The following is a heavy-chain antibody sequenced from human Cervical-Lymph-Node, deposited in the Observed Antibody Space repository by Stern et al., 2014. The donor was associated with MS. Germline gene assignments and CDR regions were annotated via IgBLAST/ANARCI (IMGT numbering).Heavy chain of an antibody. V-gene: IGHV4-39*02. D-gene: IGHD1-26*01. CDR1: GGSISSGTYY. CDR3: AKEVGARRGSDY. Sequence: QVQLQESGSGLVKPSETLSLTCTVSGGSISSGTYYWGWIRQPPGKGLEWIGTINYSGTTHYNPSLKSRVTISVDTSKHPFSLKLSSVTAADTAVYYCAKEVGARRGSDYWGQGTLVTVSS. CDR2: INYSGTT. J-gene: IGHJ4*02.